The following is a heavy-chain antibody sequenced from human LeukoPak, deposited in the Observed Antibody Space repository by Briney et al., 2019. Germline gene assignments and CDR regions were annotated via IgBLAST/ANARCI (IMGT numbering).Heavy chain of an antibody. V-gene: IGHV4-59*08. J-gene: IGHJ4*02. D-gene: IGHD6-19*01. Sequence: SETLSLTCTVSGGSISSYYWSWIRQPPGKGLEWIGYIYYSGSTNSNPSLKSRVTISVDTSKNQFSLKLSSVTAADTAVYYCARHRTGYSSGLFDYWGQGTLVTVSS. CDR1: GGSISSYY. CDR3: ARHRTGYSSGLFDY. CDR2: IYYSGST.